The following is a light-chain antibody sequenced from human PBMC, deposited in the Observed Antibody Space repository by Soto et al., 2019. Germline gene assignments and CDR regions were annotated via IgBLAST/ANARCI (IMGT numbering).Light chain of an antibody. CDR2: AAS. Sequence: EIGMTQSPATLSVSPGERATLSCRASQSVSGNLAWYQQKPGQAPRLLIYAASTRATGIPARFSGSGSGTEFTLTISSLQSEDFAVYYCQQYNNWPPITFGPGTKVDIK. CDR3: QQYNNWPPIT. CDR1: QSVSGN. V-gene: IGKV3-15*01. J-gene: IGKJ3*01.